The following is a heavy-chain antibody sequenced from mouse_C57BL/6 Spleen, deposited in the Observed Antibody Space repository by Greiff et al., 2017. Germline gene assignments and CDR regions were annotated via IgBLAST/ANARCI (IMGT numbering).Heavy chain of an antibody. Sequence: QVQLQQPGAELVKPGASVKLSCKASGYTFTSYWMHWVKQRPGQGLEWIGMIHPNSGSTNYNEKFKSKATLTVDKSSSTAYMQLSSLTSEDSAVYYGAREGVATRYAMGYWGQGTSVTVSS. D-gene: IGHD1-1*02. CDR2: IHPNSGST. J-gene: IGHJ4*01. CDR1: GYTFTSYW. V-gene: IGHV1-64*01. CDR3: AREGVATRYAMGY.